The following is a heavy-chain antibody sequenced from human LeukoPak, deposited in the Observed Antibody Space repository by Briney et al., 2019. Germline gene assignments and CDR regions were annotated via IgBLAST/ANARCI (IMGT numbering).Heavy chain of an antibody. D-gene: IGHD1-1*01. CDR1: GGSFSGYY. CDR2: INHSGST. CDR3: ARGLTGTGRGRDY. Sequence: SETLSLTCAVYGGSFSGYYWSWIRQPPGKGLEWIGEINHSGSTNYNPSLQSRVTISVDTSKNQFSLKLSSVTAADTAVYYCARGLTGTGRGRDYWGQGTLVTVSS. J-gene: IGHJ4*02. V-gene: IGHV4-34*01.